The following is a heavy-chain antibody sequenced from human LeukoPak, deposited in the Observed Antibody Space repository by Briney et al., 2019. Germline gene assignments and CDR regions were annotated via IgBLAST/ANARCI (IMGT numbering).Heavy chain of an antibody. CDR3: ARELRYFDWIAYYYYGMDV. J-gene: IGHJ6*04. CDR1: GGSISSGDYY. D-gene: IGHD3-9*01. Sequence: SETLSLTCTVSGGSISSGDYYWSWIRQPPGKGLEWIGYIYYSGSTYYNPSLKSRVTISVDTSKNQFSLKLSSVTAADTAVYYYARELRYFDWIAYYYYGMDVWGKGTTVTVSS. V-gene: IGHV4-30-4*01. CDR2: IYYSGST.